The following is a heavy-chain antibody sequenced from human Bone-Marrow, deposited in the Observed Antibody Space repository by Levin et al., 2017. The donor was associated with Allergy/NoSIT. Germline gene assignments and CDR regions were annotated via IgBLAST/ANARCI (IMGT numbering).Heavy chain of an antibody. CDR1: GFTFTDYY. CDR2: ISSSGSNI. V-gene: IGHV3-11*01. D-gene: IGHD3-10*01. Sequence: GGSPRLSCAASGFTFTDYYMSWIRQAPGKGLEWISYISSSGSNIHYADSVKGRFTISRDNAKNTVYLQMNSLRAEDTAVYYCARDPEWRGDYYGMDVWGQGTTVTVSS. CDR3: ARDPEWRGDYYGMDV. J-gene: IGHJ6*02.